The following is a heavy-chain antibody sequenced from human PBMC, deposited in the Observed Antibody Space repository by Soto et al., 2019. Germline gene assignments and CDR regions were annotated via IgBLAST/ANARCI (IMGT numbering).Heavy chain of an antibody. CDR1: GGSISSGGYY. CDR3: ARGLLWFGESPSHFDY. V-gene: IGHV4-31*03. Sequence: SETLSLTCPVSGGSISSGGYYWSWIRQHPGKGLEWIGYIYYSGSTYYNPSLKSRVTISVDTSKNQFSLKLSSVTAADTAVYYCARGLLWFGESPSHFDYWGQGTLVTVSS. J-gene: IGHJ4*02. D-gene: IGHD3-10*01. CDR2: IYYSGST.